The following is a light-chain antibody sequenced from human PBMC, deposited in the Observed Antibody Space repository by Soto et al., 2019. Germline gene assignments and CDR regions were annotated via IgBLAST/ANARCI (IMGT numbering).Light chain of an antibody. V-gene: IGKV3-20*01. Sequence: EIVLTQSPGTLSLSPGERATLSCRASENVSTSYLAWYQQKPGQAPRLLIYGASGRATGIPDRFSVSESGTDFTLTINRLEPEDFAVYYCQHYGTSALFGPGTKVDIK. CDR2: GAS. CDR1: ENVSTSY. CDR3: QHYGTSAL. J-gene: IGKJ3*01.